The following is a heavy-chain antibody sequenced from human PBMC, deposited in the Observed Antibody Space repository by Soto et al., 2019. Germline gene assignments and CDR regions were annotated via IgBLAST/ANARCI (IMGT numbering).Heavy chain of an antibody. V-gene: IGHV1-46*01. Sequence: ASVKVSCKASGYTFTSDYIRWVRQAPGQGLEWMGIINPSGAYTNYAQKFQGRVTMTSDTSTSTVYMELSSLRSEDTAVYYCARDPYSSSWYYFDHWGRGTLVTVS. CDR2: INPSGAYT. J-gene: IGHJ4*02. CDR1: GYTFTSDY. CDR3: ARDPYSSSWYYFDH. D-gene: IGHD6-13*01.